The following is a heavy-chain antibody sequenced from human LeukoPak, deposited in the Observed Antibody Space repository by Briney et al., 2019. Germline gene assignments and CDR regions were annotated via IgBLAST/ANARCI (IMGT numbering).Heavy chain of an antibody. Sequence: GGSLRLSCAASGFTFSSSAMRWVRQAPGKGLEWVSVISNNGGYTYYADSVQGRFTISRDNSKSTLCLQMNSLRAEDTAVYYCAKQLGYCSDGSCYFPYWGQGTLVTVSS. CDR3: AKQLGYCSDGSCYFPY. D-gene: IGHD2-15*01. CDR2: ISNNGGYT. J-gene: IGHJ4*02. V-gene: IGHV3-23*01. CDR1: GFTFSSSA.